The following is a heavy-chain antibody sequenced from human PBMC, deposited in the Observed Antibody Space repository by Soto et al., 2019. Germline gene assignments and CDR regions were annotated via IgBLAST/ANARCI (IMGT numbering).Heavy chain of an antibody. Sequence: ASVKVSCKASGYTFTGYYMHWVRQAPGQGLEWMGWINPNSGGTNYAQKIQGWVTMTRDTSISTAYMELSRLRSDDTAVYYCARDLKDVGWFDPWGQGTLVTVSS. V-gene: IGHV1-2*04. CDR2: INPNSGGT. CDR3: ARDLKDVGWFDP. J-gene: IGHJ5*02. CDR1: GYTFTGYY.